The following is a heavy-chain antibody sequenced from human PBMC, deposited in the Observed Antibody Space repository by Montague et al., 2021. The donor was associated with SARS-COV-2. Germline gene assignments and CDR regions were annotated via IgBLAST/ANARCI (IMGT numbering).Heavy chain of an antibody. V-gene: IGHV4-59*01. J-gene: IGHJ3*01. Sequence: SETLSLTCTVSGGSISRYYWTWIRQPPGRGLEWIGYIYYSGSTXXXPSXXXRVTISVDTSKNQFSLKLSSVAAADTAVYYCARVCRSSSRYEVSFDFWGQGTLVTVSS. D-gene: IGHD6-13*01. CDR2: IYYSGST. CDR3: ARVCRSSSRYEVSFDF. CDR1: GGSISRYY.